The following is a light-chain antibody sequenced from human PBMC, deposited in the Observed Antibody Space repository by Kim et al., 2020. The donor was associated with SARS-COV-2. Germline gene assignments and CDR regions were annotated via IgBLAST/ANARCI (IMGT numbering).Light chain of an antibody. J-gene: IGLJ2*01. CDR2: EVT. V-gene: IGLV2-23*02. CDR1: SSDIGTYNL. CDR3: CSYAHSSTFVL. Sequence: QSALTQPASVSGSPGQSITISCTGTSSDIGTYNLVSWYQQHPGKAPKLMIFEVTERPSGVSNRFSVSTSGHTASLTISGLQAEDEADYYCCSYAHSSTFVLFGGGTKLTVL.